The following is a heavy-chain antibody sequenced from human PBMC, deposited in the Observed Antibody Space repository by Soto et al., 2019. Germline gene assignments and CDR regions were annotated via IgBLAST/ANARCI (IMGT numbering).Heavy chain of an antibody. CDR3: ASAPYYDYVWGSYRTFYFDY. CDR2: ILPIFGTA. Sequence: QVQLVQSGAEVKKPGSSVKVSCKASGGTFSSYAISWVRQAPGQGLEWMGGILPIFGTANYAQKFQGRVTITADESTSTAYMELSSLRSEDTAVYYCASAPYYDYVWGSYRTFYFDYWGQGTLVTVSS. V-gene: IGHV1-69*01. J-gene: IGHJ4*02. D-gene: IGHD3-16*02. CDR1: GGTFSSYA.